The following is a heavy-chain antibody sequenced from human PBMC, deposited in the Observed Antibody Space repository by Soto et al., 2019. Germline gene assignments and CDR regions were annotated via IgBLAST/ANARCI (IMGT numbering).Heavy chain of an antibody. CDR1: GGSISSSRYY. CDR3: ARGRIVVVLAARHTWFDP. D-gene: IGHD2-2*01. Sequence: PSETLSLTCTVYGGSISSSRYYWGWIRQPPGKGLEWIGEINHSGSTNYNPSLKSRVTISVDTSKNQFSLKLSSVTAADTAVYYCARGRIVVVLAARHTWFDPWGQGTLVPVSS. J-gene: IGHJ5*02. CDR2: INHSGST. V-gene: IGHV4-39*07.